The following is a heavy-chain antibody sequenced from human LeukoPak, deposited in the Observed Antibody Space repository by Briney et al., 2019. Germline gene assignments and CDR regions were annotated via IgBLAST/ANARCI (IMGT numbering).Heavy chain of an antibody. J-gene: IGHJ3*02. V-gene: IGHV5-51*01. CDR3: ARRMVRGVMTNAFDI. CDR2: IYSGDSDT. CDR1: GYSFTSYW. Sequence: GESLKISCKGSGYSFTSYWIGWVRQMPGKGLEWMGVIYSGDSDTRYSPSFQGQVTISADKSISTAYLQWSSLKASDTAMYYCARRMVRGVMTNAFDIWGQGTMVTVSS. D-gene: IGHD3-10*01.